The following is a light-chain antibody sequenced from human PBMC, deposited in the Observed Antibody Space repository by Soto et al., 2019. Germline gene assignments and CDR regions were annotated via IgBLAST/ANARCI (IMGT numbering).Light chain of an antibody. V-gene: IGKV3-15*01. CDR3: QQYSSWPPIT. J-gene: IGKJ2*01. CDR2: GAA. Sequence: ETVMTQSPATLSVSPGERATLSCRASENVLSYLAWYQQKPGQPPRLLISGAATRATDIPARFSGSGSGTEFTLTISSLQSEDSAVYYCQQYSSWPPITFGQGTKVDIK. CDR1: ENVLSY.